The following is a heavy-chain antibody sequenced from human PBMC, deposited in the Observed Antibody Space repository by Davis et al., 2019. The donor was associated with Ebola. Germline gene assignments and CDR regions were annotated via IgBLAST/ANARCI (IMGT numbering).Heavy chain of an antibody. V-gene: IGHV3-7*03. D-gene: IGHD1-20*01. J-gene: IGHJ4*02. CDR1: GFTFSRYS. Sequence: GESLKISCPASGFTFSRYSMNWVRQAPGKGLEWVANINPDGSTKLYVDSVKGRFTISRDNTKNSLFLQMDSLRAEDTAFYYCAGGGVNWDYWGQGTLVTVSS. CDR2: INPDGSTK. CDR3: AGGGVNWDY.